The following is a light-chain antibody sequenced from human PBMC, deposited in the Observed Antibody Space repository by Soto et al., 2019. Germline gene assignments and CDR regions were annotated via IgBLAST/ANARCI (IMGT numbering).Light chain of an antibody. CDR1: SSDIGAYNY. V-gene: IGLV2-14*01. Sequence: QSVLTQPASVSGSPGQSITISCTGTSSDIGAYNYVSWYQQHPGKAPKLVIYDVSNRPSGVSHRFSGSKSGNTASLTISGLQAEDGADYYCSSYTSSTTLRVFGTGTKVTVL. CDR2: DVS. CDR3: SSYTSSTTLRV. J-gene: IGLJ1*01.